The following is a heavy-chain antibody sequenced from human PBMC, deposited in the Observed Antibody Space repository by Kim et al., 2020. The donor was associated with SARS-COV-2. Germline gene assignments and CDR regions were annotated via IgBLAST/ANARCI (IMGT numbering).Heavy chain of an antibody. CDR3: ARLSGVRVTIFGVVIPGGSGYFDY. Sequence: SETLSLTCTVSGGSISSSSYYWGWIRQPPGKGLEWIGSIYYSGSTYYNPSLKSRVTISVDTSKNQFSLKLSSVTAADTAVYYCARLSGVRVTIFGVVIPGGSGYFDYWGQGTLVTVSS. J-gene: IGHJ4*02. CDR2: IYYSGST. V-gene: IGHV4-39*01. D-gene: IGHD3-3*01. CDR1: GGSISSSSYY.